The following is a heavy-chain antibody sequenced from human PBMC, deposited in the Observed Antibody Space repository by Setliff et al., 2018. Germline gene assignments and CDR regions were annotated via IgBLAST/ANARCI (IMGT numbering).Heavy chain of an antibody. Sequence: SETLSLTCTVSGGSISSSSYYWGWIRQPPGKGLEWIGSIYYSGSTYYNPSLKSRVTISVDTSKNQFSLKLSSVTAADTALYYCARSTETFSGEDFYFFYYMDVWGKGTTVTVSS. CDR3: ARSTETFSGEDFYFFYYMDV. CDR2: IYYSGST. V-gene: IGHV4-39*01. J-gene: IGHJ6*03. D-gene: IGHD4-4*01. CDR1: GGSISSSSYY.